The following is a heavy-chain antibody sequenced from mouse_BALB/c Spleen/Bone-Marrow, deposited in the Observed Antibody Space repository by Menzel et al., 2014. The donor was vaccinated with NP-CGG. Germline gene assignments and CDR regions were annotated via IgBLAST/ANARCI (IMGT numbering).Heavy chain of an antibody. CDR1: GFTFSSFG. Sequence: EVKVVESGGGLVQPGGSRQLSCAASGFTFSSFGMHWVRQAPEKGLEWVAYISSGSSTIYYADTVKGRFTISRDNPKNTLFLQMTRLRSEETAMYYCARGGNFDWFAYWGQGTLVTVSA. CDR2: ISSGSSTI. V-gene: IGHV5-17*02. J-gene: IGHJ3*01. D-gene: IGHD2-1*01. CDR3: ARGGNFDWFAY.